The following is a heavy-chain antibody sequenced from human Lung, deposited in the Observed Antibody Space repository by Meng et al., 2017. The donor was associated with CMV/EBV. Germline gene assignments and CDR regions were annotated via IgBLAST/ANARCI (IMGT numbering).Heavy chain of an antibody. V-gene: IGHV3-33*06. CDR1: GFIFSSYG. Sequence: SCAASGFIFSSYGMHWVRQAPGKGLEWVAVIWYDGSEKYYADSVKGRFIISRDNSRNMLYLQMSSLRAEDTAVYYCAKGAGSVGSIHFDYWRQGTLVTVSS. CDR3: AKGAGSVGSIHFDY. J-gene: IGHJ4*02. CDR2: IWYDGSEK. D-gene: IGHD1-26*01.